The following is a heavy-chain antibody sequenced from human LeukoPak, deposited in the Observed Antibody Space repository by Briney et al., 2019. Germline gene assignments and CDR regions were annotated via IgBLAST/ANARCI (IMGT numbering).Heavy chain of an antibody. Sequence: QPGRSLRLSCAASGFTFSSYAMHWVRQAPGKGLEWVAVISYDGSNKYYADSVKGRFTISRDNSKNTLYLQMNSLRAEDTAVYYCARDAHRGGGSHYGDYLFDYWGQGTLVTVSS. D-gene: IGHD4-17*01. V-gene: IGHV3-30-3*01. CDR3: ARDAHRGGGSHYGDYLFDY. CDR1: GFTFSSYA. CDR2: ISYDGSNK. J-gene: IGHJ4*02.